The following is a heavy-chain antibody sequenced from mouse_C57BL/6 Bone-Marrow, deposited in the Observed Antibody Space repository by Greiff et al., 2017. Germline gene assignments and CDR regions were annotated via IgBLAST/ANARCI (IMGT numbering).Heavy chain of an antibody. CDR3: ARHPQFITTVVAHFDY. V-gene: IGHV5-6*02. CDR2: ISSGGSYT. CDR1: GFTFSSYG. D-gene: IGHD1-1*01. J-gene: IGHJ2*01. Sequence: EVKLEESGGDLVKPGGSLKLSCAASGFTFSSYGMSWVRQTPDKRLEWVATISSGGSYTYYPDSVKGRFTISRDNAKNTLYLQMSSLKSEDTAMYYCARHPQFITTVVAHFDYWGQGTTLTVSS.